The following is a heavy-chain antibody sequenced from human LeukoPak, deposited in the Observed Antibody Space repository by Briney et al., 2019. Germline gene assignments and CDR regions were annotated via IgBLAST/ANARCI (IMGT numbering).Heavy chain of an antibody. CDR3: ARGYCSGGNCYTSFDY. J-gene: IGHJ4*02. CDR1: EDSFTNYW. Sequence: GESLKISCKGSEDSFTNYWIGWVRQMPGKGLECMGIIYPGDSDTRYSPSFQGQVTISADKSISTAYLQWSSLKASDTAMYYCARGYCSGGNCYTSFDYWGQGTLVTVSS. D-gene: IGHD2-15*01. CDR2: IYPGDSDT. V-gene: IGHV5-51*01.